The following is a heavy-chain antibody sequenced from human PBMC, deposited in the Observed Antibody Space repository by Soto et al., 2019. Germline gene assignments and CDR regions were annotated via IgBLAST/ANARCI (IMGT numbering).Heavy chain of an antibody. Sequence: QVQLVQSGGEVKKPGASVKVSCKASGYTFTSYGFSWVRQAPGQGLEWMGWINGYTGNTHYAQKFQGRVTMTIDPAKSTASTEPWTRISDVTAMYFCARSWVTGKGGMDVWGRATTVTVS. V-gene: IGHV1-18*01. D-gene: IGHD3-16*01. J-gene: IGHJ6*02. CDR2: INGYTGNT. CDR3: ARSWVTGKGGMDV. CDR1: GYTFTSYG.